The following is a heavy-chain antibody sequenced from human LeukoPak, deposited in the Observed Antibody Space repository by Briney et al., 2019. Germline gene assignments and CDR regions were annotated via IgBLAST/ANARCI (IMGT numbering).Heavy chain of an antibody. D-gene: IGHD3-3*01. J-gene: IGHJ4*02. Sequence: ASVKVSCKASGYTFTGYYMHWVRQAPGQGLEWMGWINPNSGGTNYAQKFQGRVTMTRDTSISTAYMELSRLRSGDTAVYYCARGNYDFWSGYEYYFDYWGQGTLVTVSS. CDR2: INPNSGGT. V-gene: IGHV1-2*02. CDR3: ARGNYDFWSGYEYYFDY. CDR1: GYTFTGYY.